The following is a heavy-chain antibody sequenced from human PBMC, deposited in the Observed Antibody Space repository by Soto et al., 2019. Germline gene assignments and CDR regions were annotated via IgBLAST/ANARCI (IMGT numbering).Heavy chain of an antibody. CDR3: ASGYSGYELDY. D-gene: IGHD5-12*01. CDR1: GGSISSGGYY. V-gene: IGHV4-31*03. J-gene: IGHJ4*02. CDR2: IYYSGST. Sequence: SETLSLTCTVSGGSISSGGYYWSWIRQHPGKGLEWIGYIYYSGSTYYNPSLKSRVTISVDKSKNQFSLKLSSVTAADTAVYYCASGYSGYELDYWGQGTLVTVSS.